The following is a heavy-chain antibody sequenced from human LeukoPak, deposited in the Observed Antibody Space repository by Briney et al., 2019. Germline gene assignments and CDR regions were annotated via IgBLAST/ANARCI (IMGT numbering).Heavy chain of an antibody. D-gene: IGHD5-12*01. CDR3: ARDHVRRATTYYYYCGMDV. CDR1: GYTFTGYY. J-gene: IGHJ6*02. CDR2: INPNSGGT. Sequence: ASVKVSCKASGYTFTGYYMHWVRQAPGQGLEWMGWINPNSGGTNYAQKFQGWVTMTRDTSISTAYMELSRLRSDDTAVYYCARDHVRRATTYYYYCGMDVWGQGTTVTVSS. V-gene: IGHV1-2*04.